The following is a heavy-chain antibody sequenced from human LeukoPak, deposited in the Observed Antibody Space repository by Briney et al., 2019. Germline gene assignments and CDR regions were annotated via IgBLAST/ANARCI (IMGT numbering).Heavy chain of an antibody. V-gene: IGHV1-8*01. J-gene: IGHJ6*03. CDR2: MNPNSGNT. CDR3: ARQMRGPGGDYYYYYYMDV. CDR1: GYTFTSYD. Sequence: ASVTVSCKASGYTFTSYDINWVRQAPGQGLEWMGWMNPNSGNTGYAQKFQGRVTMTRNTSISTAYMELSSLRSEDTAVYYCARQMRGPGGDYYYYYYMDVWGKGTTVTVSS. D-gene: IGHD1-1*01.